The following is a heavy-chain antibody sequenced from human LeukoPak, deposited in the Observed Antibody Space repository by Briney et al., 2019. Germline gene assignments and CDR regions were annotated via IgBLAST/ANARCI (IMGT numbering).Heavy chain of an antibody. J-gene: IGHJ4*02. D-gene: IGHD1-26*01. V-gene: IGHV1-69*04. Sequence: SVKVSCKASGGTFSSYAISWVRQAPGQGLEWMGRIIPILGIANYAQKFQGRVTITADKSTSTAYMELSSLRSEDTAVYYCARRKVGAPDEFDYWGQGTLVTVSS. CDR1: GGTFSSYA. CDR3: ARRKVGAPDEFDY. CDR2: IIPILGIA.